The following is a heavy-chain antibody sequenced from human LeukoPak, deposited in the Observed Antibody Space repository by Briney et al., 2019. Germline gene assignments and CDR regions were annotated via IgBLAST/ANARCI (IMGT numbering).Heavy chain of an antibody. J-gene: IGHJ4*02. CDR2: ISARGDFT. CDR3: AKVSSSGWYPSLDY. CDR1: GFIFSNLA. Sequence: GGSLRLSCEGSGFIFSNLALSWVRQAPGKGLEWVSGISARGDFTSYADAVKGRFSISRDNSKNTLYLQMNSLRAEDTAVYYCAKVSSSGWYPSLDYWGQGTLVTVSS. D-gene: IGHD6-19*01. V-gene: IGHV3-23*01.